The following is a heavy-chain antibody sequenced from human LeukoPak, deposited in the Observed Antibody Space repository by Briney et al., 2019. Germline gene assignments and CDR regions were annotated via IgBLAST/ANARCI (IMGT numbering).Heavy chain of an antibody. CDR1: GYTFTGYY. CDR3: ARGTLTAPRSAFDI. J-gene: IGHJ3*02. CDR2: INPDSGGT. V-gene: IGHV1-2*04. D-gene: IGHD1-14*01. Sequence: ASVKVSCRASGYTFTGYYMSWVRQAPGQGLEWMGWINPDSGGTHYAQNFQGWVTMTRDTPISTAYMELSRLRSDDTAVYYCARGTLTAPRSAFDIWGQGTMVTVSS.